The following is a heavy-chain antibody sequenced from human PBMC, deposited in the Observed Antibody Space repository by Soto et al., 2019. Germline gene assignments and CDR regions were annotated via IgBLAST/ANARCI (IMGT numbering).Heavy chain of an antibody. CDR3: ATKEGGGYYDFWSGYPNAFDI. D-gene: IGHD3-3*01. Sequence: ASVKVSCKASGYTFTSYDINWVRQATGQGLEWMGWMNPNSGNTGYAQKFQGRVTMTRNTSISTAYMELSSLRSEDTAVYYCATKEGGGYYDFWSGYPNAFDIWGQGTMVTVSS. CDR2: MNPNSGNT. CDR1: GYTFTSYD. J-gene: IGHJ3*02. V-gene: IGHV1-8*01.